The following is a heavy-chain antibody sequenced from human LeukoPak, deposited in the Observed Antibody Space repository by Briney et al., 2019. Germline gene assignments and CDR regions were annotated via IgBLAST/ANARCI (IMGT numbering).Heavy chain of an antibody. Sequence: SETLSLTCAVYGGSFIGYYWSWIRQPPGQGLEWIGEINHSGSTNYDPSLKSRVTMSVDTSKNQFSLKLSSVTAADTAVYYCARWNITMVRGVTYYYYYYYTDVWGKGTTVTISS. D-gene: IGHD3-10*01. CDR1: GGSFIGYY. V-gene: IGHV4-34*01. CDR3: ARWNITMVRGVTYYYYYYYTDV. J-gene: IGHJ6*03. CDR2: INHSGST.